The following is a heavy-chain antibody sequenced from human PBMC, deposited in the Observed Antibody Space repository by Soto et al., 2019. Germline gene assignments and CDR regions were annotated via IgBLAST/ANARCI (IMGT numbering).Heavy chain of an antibody. D-gene: IGHD3-3*01. J-gene: IGHJ6*02. V-gene: IGHV1-8*01. CDR3: ASRGSGLSYYYGMDV. CDR1: GYTFTSYD. Sequence: GASVKVSCKASGYTFTSYDINWVRQATGQGLEWMGWMNPNSGNTGYAQKFQGRVTMTRNTSISTAYMELSSLRSEDTAVYYCASRGSGLSYYYGMDVWGQGTTVTVSS. CDR2: MNPNSGNT.